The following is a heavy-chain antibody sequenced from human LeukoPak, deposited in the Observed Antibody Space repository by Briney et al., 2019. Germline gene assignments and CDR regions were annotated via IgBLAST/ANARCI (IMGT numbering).Heavy chain of an antibody. CDR3: ARVRTTSPYSSSWYFDY. J-gene: IGHJ4*02. V-gene: IGHV4-38-2*01. D-gene: IGHD6-13*01. CDR1: DYSISSGYY. CDR2: IYRSGST. Sequence: SETLSLTCAVSDYSISSGYYWGWIRQPPGKGLEWIGSIYRSGSTYYNPSLKSRVTISVDTSKNQFSLELSSVTAADTAVYYCARVRTTSPYSSSWYFDYWGQGTLVTVSS.